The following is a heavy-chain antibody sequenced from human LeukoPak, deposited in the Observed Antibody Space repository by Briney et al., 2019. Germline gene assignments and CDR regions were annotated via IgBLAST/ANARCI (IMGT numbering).Heavy chain of an antibody. CDR2: IYYSGST. CDR3: ARARYYGSGSYFDY. Sequence: SETLSLTCTVSSGSISSYYWSWIRRPPGKGLEWIGYIYYSGSTYYNPSLKSRVTISVDTSKNQFSLKLSSVTAADTAVYYCARARYYGSGSYFDYWGQGTLVTVSS. CDR1: SGSISSYY. V-gene: IGHV4-30-4*01. J-gene: IGHJ4*02. D-gene: IGHD3-10*01.